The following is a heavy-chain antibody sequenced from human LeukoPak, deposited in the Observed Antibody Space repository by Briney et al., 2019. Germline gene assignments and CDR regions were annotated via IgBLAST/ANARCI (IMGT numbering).Heavy chain of an antibody. CDR1: GFTFSSYW. CDR3: ARVPRGSGSYQTNNWFDP. Sequence: GGSLRVSCAASGFTFSSYWMSWVRQAPGKGLEWVANIKQDGSDKNYVDSVKGRFTISRDNAKNSLYLQMNSLRAEDTAVYYCARVPRGSGSYQTNNWFDPWGQGTLVTVSS. V-gene: IGHV3-7*05. CDR2: IKQDGSDK. J-gene: IGHJ5*02. D-gene: IGHD3-10*01.